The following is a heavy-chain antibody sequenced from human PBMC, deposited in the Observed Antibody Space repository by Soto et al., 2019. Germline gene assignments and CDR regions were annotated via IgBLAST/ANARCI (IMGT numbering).Heavy chain of an antibody. J-gene: IGHJ4*02. CDR2: IIPIFGTA. V-gene: IGHV1-69*13. Sequence: GASVKVSCKASGGTFSSYAISWVRQAPGQGLEWMGGIIPIFGTANYAQKFQGRVTITADESTSTAYMELSSLRSEDTAVYYCARDLVRDYGDYPRPHDGPDWGQGTLVTVSS. CDR3: ARDLVRDYGDYPRPHDGPD. D-gene: IGHD4-17*01. CDR1: GGTFSSYA.